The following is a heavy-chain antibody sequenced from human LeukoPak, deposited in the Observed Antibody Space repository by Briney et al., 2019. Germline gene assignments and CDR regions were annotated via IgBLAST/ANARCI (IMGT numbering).Heavy chain of an antibody. Sequence: GGSLRLSCSVSGFTFSTFAMHWVRQAPGKGLEYVSGISSNGGSTYYADSVKGRFTISKDNSKNTLYLQMSNLRTEDTAVYYCVKDTARVPGDYWGRGTLVTVSS. J-gene: IGHJ4*02. CDR3: VKDTARVPGDY. D-gene: IGHD5-18*01. CDR1: GFTFSTFA. V-gene: IGHV3-64D*06. CDR2: ISSNGGST.